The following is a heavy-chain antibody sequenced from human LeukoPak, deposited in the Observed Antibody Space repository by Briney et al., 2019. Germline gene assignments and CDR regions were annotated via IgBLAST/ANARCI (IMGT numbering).Heavy chain of an antibody. CDR2: INGNGGGS. CDR3: AKAQGSYCSGGSCYADY. J-gene: IGHJ4*02. D-gene: IGHD2-15*01. CDR1: GFTFSDHA. Sequence: GGSLRLSCAASGFTFSDHAMSWVRQAPAKGLEWVSSINGNGGGSYYIDSVKGRFTVSRDNSENALYLQMNSLRAEDTAVYYCAKAQGSYCSGGSCYADYWGQGTLVTVSS. V-gene: IGHV3-23*01.